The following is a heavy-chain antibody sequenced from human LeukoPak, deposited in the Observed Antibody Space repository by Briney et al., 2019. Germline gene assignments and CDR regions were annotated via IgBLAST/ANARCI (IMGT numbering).Heavy chain of an antibody. V-gene: IGHV4-34*01. CDR1: GGSFSGYY. J-gene: IGHJ4*02. CDR2: INHSGST. D-gene: IGHD3-10*01. Sequence: PSETLSLTCSVYGGSFSGYYWSWIRQPPGKGLEWIGEINHSGSTSYNPSLKSRVTISVDTSKNQFSLRLSSVTALDTAIYYCAGGGKYYWAPDFWGQGTLVTVSS. CDR3: AGGGKYYWAPDF.